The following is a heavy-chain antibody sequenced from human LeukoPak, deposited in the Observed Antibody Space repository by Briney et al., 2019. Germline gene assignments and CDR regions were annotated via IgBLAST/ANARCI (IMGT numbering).Heavy chain of an antibody. CDR1: GFTFSSYA. D-gene: IGHD3-22*01. V-gene: IGHV3-23*01. CDR3: AKVGYDSSGYPSDY. Sequence: PGGSLRLSCAASGFTFSSYAMSWVRQAPGRGLGWVSAISGSGGSTYYADSVKGRFTISRDNSKNTLYLQMNSLRAEDTAVYYCAKVGYDSSGYPSDYWGQGTLVTVSS. CDR2: ISGSGGST. J-gene: IGHJ4*02.